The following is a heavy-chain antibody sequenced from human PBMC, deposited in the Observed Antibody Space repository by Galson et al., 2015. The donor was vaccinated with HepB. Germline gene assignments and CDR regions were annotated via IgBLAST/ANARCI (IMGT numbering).Heavy chain of an antibody. V-gene: IGHV1-69*10. D-gene: IGHD2-15*01. CDR3: ARDDPYCSGASCYFGY. CDR1: GDTLRSYT. Sequence: SVKVSCKASGDTLRSYTLTWVRQAPGQGLEWMGGIMPSFGVPSYAPRFQDRVTITADKPTNTAYMELSGLTSEDTAVYYCARDDPYCSGASCYFGYWGQGTLVTVSS. CDR2: IMPSFGVP. J-gene: IGHJ4*02.